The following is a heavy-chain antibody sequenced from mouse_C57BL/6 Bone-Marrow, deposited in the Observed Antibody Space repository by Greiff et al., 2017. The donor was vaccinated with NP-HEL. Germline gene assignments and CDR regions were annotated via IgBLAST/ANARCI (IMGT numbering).Heavy chain of an antibody. D-gene: IGHD1-1*01. V-gene: IGHV14-4*01. CDR3: ARPPYYGSRGGFAY. CDR2: IDPENSDT. J-gene: IGHJ3*01. CDR1: GFNIKDDY. Sequence: EVQLQQSGAELVRPGASVKLSCTASGFNIKDDYMHWVKQRPEQGLEWIGWIDPENSDTEYASKFQGKATITADTSSNTAYLQLSSLTTEDSAIYYCARPPYYGSRGGFAYWGQGTLVTVSA.